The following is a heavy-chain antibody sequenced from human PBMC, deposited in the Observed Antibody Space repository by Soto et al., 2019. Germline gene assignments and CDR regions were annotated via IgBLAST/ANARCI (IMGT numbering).Heavy chain of an antibody. CDR3: ARGRGYSLIPVVDDAVDV. V-gene: IGHV1-18*04. J-gene: IGHJ3*01. CDR1: GYSFTGYG. D-gene: IGHD5-12*01. CDR2: ITTYNGDT. Sequence: QVQLVQSGGEVKKPGASVKVSCEASGYSFTGYGINWVRQAPGQGPEWLGRITTYNGDTNYAQNFQGRLTMTTDTSTGTTYMELRSLRSDDTAVYYCARGRGYSLIPVVDDAVDVWGQGTLVTVSS.